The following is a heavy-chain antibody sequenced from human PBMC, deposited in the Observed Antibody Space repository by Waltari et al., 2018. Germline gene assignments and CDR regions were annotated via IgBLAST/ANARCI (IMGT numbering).Heavy chain of an antibody. D-gene: IGHD6-13*01. CDR1: GGSISSHY. CDR3: ARDREAAAAGYFDY. CDR2: IYYSGST. V-gene: IGHV4-59*11. Sequence: QVQLQESGPGLVKPSENLSLTCTVSGGSISSHYWSWIRQPPGKGLEWIGYIYYSGSTNYNPSLKSRVTISVDTSKNQFSLKLSSVTAADTAVYYCARDREAAAAGYFDYWGQGTLVTVSS. J-gene: IGHJ4*02.